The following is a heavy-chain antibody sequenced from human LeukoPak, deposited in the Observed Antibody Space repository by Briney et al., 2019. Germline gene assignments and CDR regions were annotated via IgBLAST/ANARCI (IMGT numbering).Heavy chain of an antibody. CDR3: AKEAFVYSGYYPLDY. V-gene: IGHV3-30*02. Sequence: GGSLRLSCTASGFTFSDYAMHWVRQAPGKGLEWLTFIRYGGSNKYYADSLKGRFTISRDNSKNTLYLQMNSLRAEDTAVYYCAKEAFVYSGYYPLDYWGQGTLVTVSS. CDR1: GFTFSDYA. D-gene: IGHD3-22*01. CDR2: IRYGGSNK. J-gene: IGHJ4*02.